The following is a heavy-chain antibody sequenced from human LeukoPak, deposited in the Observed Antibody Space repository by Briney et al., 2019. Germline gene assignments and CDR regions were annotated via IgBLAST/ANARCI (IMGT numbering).Heavy chain of an antibody. Sequence: SQTLSLTCTVSGGSISSGSYYWGWIRQPAGEGLEWIGRIYTSGSTNYNPSLKSRVTISVDTSKNQFSLKLSSVTAADTAVYYCARDLYYYDSSGYYLWGFDIWGQGTMVTVSS. V-gene: IGHV4-61*02. J-gene: IGHJ3*02. CDR1: GGSISSGSYY. CDR3: ARDLYYYDSSGYYLWGFDI. CDR2: IYTSGST. D-gene: IGHD3-22*01.